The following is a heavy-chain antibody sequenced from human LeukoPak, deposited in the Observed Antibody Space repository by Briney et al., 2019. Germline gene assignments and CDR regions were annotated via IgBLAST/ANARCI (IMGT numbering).Heavy chain of an antibody. V-gene: IGHV3-21*01. J-gene: IGHJ5*02. D-gene: IGHD3-9*01. CDR1: GFTFSSYS. CDR3: ARDNNDILTGYTGFNWFDP. Sequence: GGSLRLSCAASGFTFSSYSMNWVRQAPGKGLEWVSSISSSSYIYYADSVKGRFTISRDNSKNTLYLQMNSLRAEDTAVYYCARDNNDILTGYTGFNWFDPWGQGTLVTVSS. CDR2: ISSSSYI.